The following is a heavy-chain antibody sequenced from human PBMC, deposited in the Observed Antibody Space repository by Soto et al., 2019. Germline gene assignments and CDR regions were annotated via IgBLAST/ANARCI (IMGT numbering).Heavy chain of an antibody. CDR1: GYTFIHYG. CDR2: INCGSGET. V-gene: IGHV1-3*01. CDR3: ARSGYSSGWYHWYFDF. D-gene: IGHD6-19*01. J-gene: IGHJ2*01. Sequence: ASVKVSCKTSGYTFIHYGIHWVRQTPGQRLEWMGWINCGSGETKYSQKLQGRVTVNTDTSASTAYMEPSSLRSEDTAVYYCARSGYSSGWYHWYFDFWGRGTLVTVSS.